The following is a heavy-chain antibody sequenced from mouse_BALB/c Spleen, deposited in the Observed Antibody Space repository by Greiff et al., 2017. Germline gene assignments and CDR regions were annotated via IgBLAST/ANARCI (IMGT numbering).Heavy chain of an antibody. CDR1: GYTFTSYY. D-gene: IGHD2-3*01. CDR2: INPSNGGT. CDR3: TTRDGYYLAWFAY. V-gene: IGHV1S81*02. Sequence: QVQLQQSGAELVKPGASVKLSCKASGYTFTSYYMYWVKQRPGQGLEWIGEINPSNGGTNFNEKFKSKATLTVDKSSSTAYMQLSSLTSEDSAVYYCTTRDGYYLAWFAYWGQGTLVTVSA. J-gene: IGHJ3*01.